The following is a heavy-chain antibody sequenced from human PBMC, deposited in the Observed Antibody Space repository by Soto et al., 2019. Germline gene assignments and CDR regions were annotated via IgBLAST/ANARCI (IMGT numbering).Heavy chain of an antibody. CDR2: INDSGIT. V-gene: IGHV4-34*01. CDR3: ARGRSSVPDRRGIGYYGLDV. CDR1: GGSFSGYY. D-gene: IGHD6-6*01. J-gene: IGHJ6*02. Sequence: QVQLQQWGAEVLKPSETLSLTCVVNGGSFSGYYWSWIRQSPGKGLEWIGEINDSGITDSNPSLESPVTISVDMSKNQFSLNLKSVTAADSAVYHCARGRSSVPDRRGIGYYGLDVWGQGTTVTVSS.